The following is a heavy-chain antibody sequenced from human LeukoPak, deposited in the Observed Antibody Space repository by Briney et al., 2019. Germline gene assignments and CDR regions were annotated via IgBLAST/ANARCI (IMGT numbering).Heavy chain of an antibody. CDR1: GYTFTSYA. Sequence: GASVKVSCKASGYTFTSYAMNWVRQAPGQGLEWMGGIIPIFGTANYAQKFQGRVTITADESTSTAYMELSSLRSEDTAVYYCARGVGSDYYDSSGYEYFQHWGQGTLVTVSS. D-gene: IGHD3-22*01. V-gene: IGHV1-69*13. CDR2: IIPIFGTA. J-gene: IGHJ1*01. CDR3: ARGVGSDYYDSSGYEYFQH.